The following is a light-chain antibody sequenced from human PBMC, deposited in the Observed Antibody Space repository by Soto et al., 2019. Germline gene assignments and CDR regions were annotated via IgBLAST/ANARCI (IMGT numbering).Light chain of an antibody. CDR1: EDITKY. J-gene: IGKJ3*01. V-gene: IGKV1-33*01. Sequence: DIQMTQSPSSLSASVGDIVTITCQASEDITKYLNWYQQKPGQAPKLLIYDASYLEPGVPPRFSGSGSGTHFTFTIVSLQPEDLATYYCQQSYSTPRTFGPGTKVDIK. CDR2: DAS. CDR3: QQSYSTPRT.